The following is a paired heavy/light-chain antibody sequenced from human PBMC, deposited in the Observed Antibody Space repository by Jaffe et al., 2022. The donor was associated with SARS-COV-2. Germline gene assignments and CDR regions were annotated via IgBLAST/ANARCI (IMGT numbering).Light chain of an antibody. CDR2: WAS. Sequence: DIVMTQSPDSLAVSLGERATINCKSSQSVLYSSNNKNYLAWYQQKPGQPPKLLIYWASTRESGVPDRFSGSGSGTDFTLTISSLQAEDVAVYYCQQYYSTITFGPGTKVDIK. J-gene: IGKJ3*01. CDR3: QQYYSTIT. CDR1: QSVLYSSNNKNY. V-gene: IGKV4-1*01.
Heavy chain of an antibody. CDR3: AHRRGLRVVVPAAMGAFDY. J-gene: IGHJ4*02. V-gene: IGHV2-5*02. CDR1: GFSLSTSGVG. CDR2: IYWDDDK. Sequence: QITLKESGPTLVKPTQTLTLTCTFSGFSLSTSGVGVGWIRQPPGKALEWLALIYWDDDKRYSPSLKSRLTITKDTSKNQVVLTMTNMDPVDTATYYCAHRRGLRVVVPAAMGAFDYWGQGTLVTVSS. D-gene: IGHD2-2*01.